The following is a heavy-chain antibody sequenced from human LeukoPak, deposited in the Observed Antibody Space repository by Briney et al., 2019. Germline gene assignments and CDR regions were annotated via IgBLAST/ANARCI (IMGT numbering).Heavy chain of an antibody. D-gene: IGHD5-18*01. CDR1: GGSINNYY. V-gene: IGHV4-59*08. CDR3: ARQPAATAAFDI. Sequence: SETLSLTCTVSGGSINNYYWSWIRQPPGKGLEWIGYIYYSGGDMNYNPSLKSRLTISVDTSKDQISLMLTSMTAADTAVYYCARQPAATAAFDIWAQGTMVTVSS. CDR2: IYYSGGDM. J-gene: IGHJ3*02.